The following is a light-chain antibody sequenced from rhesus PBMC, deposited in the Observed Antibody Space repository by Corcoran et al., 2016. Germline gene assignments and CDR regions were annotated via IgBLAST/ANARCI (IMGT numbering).Light chain of an antibody. Sequence: DIQMTQSPSSLSASVGDTVTITCRASQGISSWLAWYQQKLGKDPKLLINKAYSLQSGVPSRFSGRGAWTDLTLAISSLQSEDFATDCCQQYSSRPFTFGPGAKLDIK. CDR2: KAY. V-gene: IGKV1-22*01. CDR3: QQYSSRPFT. CDR1: QGISSW. J-gene: IGKJ3*01.